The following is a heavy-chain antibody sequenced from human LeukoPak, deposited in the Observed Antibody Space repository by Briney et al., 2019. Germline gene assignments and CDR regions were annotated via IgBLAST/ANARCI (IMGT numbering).Heavy chain of an antibody. V-gene: IGHV3-33*01. J-gene: IGHJ5*02. CDR2: IWYDGSNK. CDR3: ARGNYYDSGDNWFDP. Sequence: GGSLRLSCAASGFTFSSYGMHWVRQAPGKGLEWVAVIWYDGSNKYYADSVKGRFTISRDNSKNTLYLQMNSLRAEDTAVYYCARGNYYDSGDNWFDPWSQGTLVTVSS. CDR1: GFTFSSYG. D-gene: IGHD3-22*01.